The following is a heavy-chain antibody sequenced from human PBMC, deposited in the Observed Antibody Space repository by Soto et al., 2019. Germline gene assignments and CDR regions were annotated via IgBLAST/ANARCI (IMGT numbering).Heavy chain of an antibody. CDR3: AKDPGGLRRITMIVDHFDY. CDR1: GFTFSSYA. V-gene: IGHV3-23*01. Sequence: PGGTLRLSCAASGFTFSSYAMSWVRQAPGKGLEWVSAISGSGGSTYYADSVKGRFTIPRDNSKNTLYLQMNSLRAEDTAVYYCAKDPGGLRRITMIVDHFDYWGQGTLVTVSS. J-gene: IGHJ4*02. D-gene: IGHD3-22*01. CDR2: ISGSGGST.